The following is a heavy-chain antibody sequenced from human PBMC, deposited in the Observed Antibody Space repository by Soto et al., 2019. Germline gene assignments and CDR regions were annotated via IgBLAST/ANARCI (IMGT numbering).Heavy chain of an antibody. CDR1: GFTFSDYF. J-gene: IGHJ3*02. Sequence: QGQLVESGGGLVKPGGSLRLSCAVSGFTFSDYFMTWIRQAPGKGLEWISYISSSGATKLYADNVKGRFTIYRGNAVKSLFLQMNSLRAEYTAVCYCARGIAVAVARCEALDIWGQGTMVSVSS. CDR2: ISSSGATK. CDR3: ARGIAVAVARCEALDI. V-gene: IGHV3-11*01. D-gene: IGHD6-19*01.